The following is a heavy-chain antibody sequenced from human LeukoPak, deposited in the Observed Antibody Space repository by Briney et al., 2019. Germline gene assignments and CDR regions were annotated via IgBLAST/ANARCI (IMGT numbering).Heavy chain of an antibody. CDR3: ARDFGSGSLWRAYYYGMDV. J-gene: IGHJ6*02. Sequence: SETLSLTCTVSGDSISTYLWSWIRQAPGRGLEWIGYFYNSGDTKLNPSLKSRVTISVDKSKNQFSLKLSSVTAADTAVYYCARDFGSGSLWRAYYYGMDVWGQGTTVTVSS. CDR1: GDSISTYL. CDR2: FYNSGDT. D-gene: IGHD3-10*01. V-gene: IGHV4-59*12.